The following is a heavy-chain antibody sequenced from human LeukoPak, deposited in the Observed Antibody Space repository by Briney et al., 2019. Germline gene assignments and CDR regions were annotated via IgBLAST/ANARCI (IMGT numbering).Heavy chain of an antibody. CDR3: AKDNHIMYYYDSSGYPTDY. CDR2: IRYDGSNK. D-gene: IGHD3-22*01. V-gene: IGHV3-30*02. CDR1: GFTFSSYG. Sequence: TGGSLRLSCAASGFTFSSYGMHWVRQAPGKGLEWVAFIRYDGSNKYYADSVKGRFTISRDNSKNTLYLQMNSLRAEDTAVYYCAKDNHIMYYYDSSGYPTDYWGQGTLVTVSS. J-gene: IGHJ4*02.